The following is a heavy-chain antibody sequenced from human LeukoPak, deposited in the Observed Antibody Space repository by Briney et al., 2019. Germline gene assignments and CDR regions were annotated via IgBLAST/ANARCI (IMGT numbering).Heavy chain of an antibody. CDR2: ISGSGGST. CDR3: AKGFDSSGSEYFQH. Sequence: GGSLRLSCAASGFTFSSYAMSWVRQAPGKGLEWVSAISGSGGSTYYADSVKGRFTISRDNPKNTLYLQMNSLRAEDTAVYYCAKGFDSSGSEYFQHWGQGTLVTVSS. J-gene: IGHJ1*01. V-gene: IGHV3-23*01. D-gene: IGHD3-22*01. CDR1: GFTFSSYA.